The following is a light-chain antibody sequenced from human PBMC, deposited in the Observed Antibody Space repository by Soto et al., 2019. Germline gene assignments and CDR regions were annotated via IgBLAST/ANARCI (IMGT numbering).Light chain of an antibody. CDR1: QTVRSSF. CDR2: GAS. J-gene: IGKJ1*01. CDR3: QHYGRSSWT. V-gene: IGKV3-20*01. Sequence: DIELTQSPATLSLSPGERVTLSCRASQTVRSSFVAWYQQKPGQAPRLLIYGASTRATGIPDRFSGSGSGTDCTLTISSLDPEDLAVYYCQHYGRSSWTFGQGNKVEIK.